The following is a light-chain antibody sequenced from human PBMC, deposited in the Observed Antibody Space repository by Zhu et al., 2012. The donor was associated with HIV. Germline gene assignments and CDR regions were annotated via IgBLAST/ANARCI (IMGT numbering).Light chain of an antibody. CDR1: QSVNSN. V-gene: IGKV3-15*01. Sequence: EIVMTQSPATLSVSPGERATLSCRASQSVNSNLVWYQQKPGQAPRLLIYGASTRATGIPGRFSGSGSGTEFTLTISGLQSEDFAVYYCQQYDNWLTFGGGTK. J-gene: IGKJ4*01. CDR2: GAS. CDR3: QQYDNWLT.